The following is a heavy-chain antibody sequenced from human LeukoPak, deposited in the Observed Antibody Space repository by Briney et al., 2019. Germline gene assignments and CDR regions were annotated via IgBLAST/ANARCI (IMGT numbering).Heavy chain of an antibody. V-gene: IGHV3-9*01. Sequence: GGSLRLSCAASGFTFDDYAMPGVRHAPGKGLEWVSGISWNSGSIGYADSVKGRFTISRDNAKNSLYLQMNSLRAEDTALYYCAKDSKQWLVAYFDYWGQGTLVTVSS. D-gene: IGHD6-19*01. CDR1: GFTFDDYA. J-gene: IGHJ4*02. CDR2: ISWNSGSI. CDR3: AKDSKQWLVAYFDY.